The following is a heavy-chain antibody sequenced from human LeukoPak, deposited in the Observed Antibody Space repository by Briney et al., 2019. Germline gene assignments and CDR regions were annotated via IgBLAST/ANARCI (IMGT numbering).Heavy chain of an antibody. CDR1: GCTFSNYW. V-gene: IGHV3-74*01. J-gene: IGHJ4*02. Sequence: QPGGSLRLSCAASGCTFSNYWMYWVRQVPGEGLVWVSRINSDGSNTDYADSVRGRFTISRDNPKNTLYLQMNSLRAEDTAVYYCARAGISTRVYYFDYWGQGTLVTVSS. CDR2: INSDGSNT. D-gene: IGHD1-1*01. CDR3: ARAGISTRVYYFDY.